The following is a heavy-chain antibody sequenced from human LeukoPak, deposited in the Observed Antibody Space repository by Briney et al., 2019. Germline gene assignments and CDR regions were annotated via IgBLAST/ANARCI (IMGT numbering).Heavy chain of an antibody. D-gene: IGHD4-17*01. CDR3: ARNYDYGDYLYYYYGMDV. J-gene: IGHJ6*02. V-gene: IGHV3-23*01. Sequence: PGGSLRLSCAASGFTFSSYAMSWVRQAPGKGLEWASAISGSGGSTYYADSVKGRFTISRDNSKNTLYLQMNSLRAEDTAVYYCARNYDYGDYLYYYYGMDVWGQGTTVTVSS. CDR1: GFTFSSYA. CDR2: ISGSGGST.